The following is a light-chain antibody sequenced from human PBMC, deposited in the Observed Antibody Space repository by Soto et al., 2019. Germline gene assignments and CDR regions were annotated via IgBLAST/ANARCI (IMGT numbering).Light chain of an antibody. CDR3: QHYGSSPPNT. J-gene: IGKJ2*01. Sequence: EIVLTQSPATLSLSPGERATLSCGASQSFGSSYLAWYQQKPGLAPRLLIYDASTRATGIPDRFSGSGSGTDFTLTISRLEPEDFAVYYCQHYGSSPPNTFGQGTKLEIK. CDR2: DAS. V-gene: IGKV3D-20*01. CDR1: QSFGSSY.